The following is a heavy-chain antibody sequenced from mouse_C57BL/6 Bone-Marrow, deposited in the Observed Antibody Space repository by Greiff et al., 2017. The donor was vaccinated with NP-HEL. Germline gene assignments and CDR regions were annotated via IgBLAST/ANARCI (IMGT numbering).Heavy chain of an antibody. CDR3: ASLGSYRY. D-gene: IGHD6-1*01. Sequence: QVHVKQPGAELVKPGASVKLSCKASGYTFTSYWMHWVKQRPGQGLEWIGMIHPNSGSTNYNEKFKSKATLTVDKSSSTAYMQLSSLTSEDSAVYYCASLGSYRYWGQGTTLTVSS. J-gene: IGHJ2*01. CDR1: GYTFTSYW. CDR2: IHPNSGST. V-gene: IGHV1-64*01.